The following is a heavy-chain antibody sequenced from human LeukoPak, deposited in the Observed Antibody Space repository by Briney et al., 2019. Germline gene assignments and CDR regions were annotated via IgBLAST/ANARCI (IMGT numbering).Heavy chain of an antibody. CDR2: IYHSGST. CDR1: GGSISSSNW. J-gene: IGHJ4*02. CDR3: ARDPSNSAFKGMQGGDY. Sequence: PSGTLSLTCAVSGGSISSSNWWSWVRQPPGKGLEWIGEIYHSGSTNYNPSLKSRVTISVDTSKNQFSLKMSSVTAADTAVYYCARDPSNSAFKGMQGGDYWGQGTLVTVSS. D-gene: IGHD3-16*01. V-gene: IGHV4-4*02.